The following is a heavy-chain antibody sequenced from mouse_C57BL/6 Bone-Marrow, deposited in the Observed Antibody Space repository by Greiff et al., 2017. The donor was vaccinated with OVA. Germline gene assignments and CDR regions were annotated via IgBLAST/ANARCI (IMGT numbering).Heavy chain of an antibody. D-gene: IGHD1-1*01. J-gene: IGHJ4*01. CDR1: GFSLTSYG. Sequence: QVQLKESGPGLVQPSQSLSITCTVSGFSLTSYGVHWVRQSPGKGLEWLGVIWSGGSTDYNAAFISRLSISKDNSKSQVFFKMNSLQADDTDIYYCARAQFITTVVYYYAMDYWGQGTSVTVSS. CDR2: IWSGGST. V-gene: IGHV2-2*01. CDR3: ARAQFITTVVYYYAMDY.